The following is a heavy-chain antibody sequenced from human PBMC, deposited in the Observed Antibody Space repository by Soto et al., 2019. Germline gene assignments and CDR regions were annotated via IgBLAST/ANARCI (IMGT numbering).Heavy chain of an antibody. J-gene: IGHJ5*01. CDR3: VRLYPTNYYGSGIGWFDS. V-gene: IGHV4-39*01. D-gene: IGHD3-10*01. Sequence: QLQLQESGPGLVKLSETLSLTCTVSGGSISTSSYSWSWIRQPPGKGLEWIGSFRYGGSTYHNSSRESRVTLSVHTSKNQFSLQLRSVTAADAAVCYCVRLYPTNYYGSGIGWFDSWGQGTQVTVSS. CDR2: FRYGGST. CDR1: GGSISTSSYS.